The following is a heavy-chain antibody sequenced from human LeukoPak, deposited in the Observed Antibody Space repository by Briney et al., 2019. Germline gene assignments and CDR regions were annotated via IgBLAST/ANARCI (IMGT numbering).Heavy chain of an antibody. CDR3: ARDEQWLVPISRPFYGMDV. D-gene: IGHD6-19*01. Sequence: ASVTVSCMASGYTFTSSGISWVRQAPGQGLEWMGWINTYNGNTNYAQKLQGRVTMTTDTPTSTAYMELRSLRSDDTAVYYCARDEQWLVPISRPFYGMDVWGQGTTVTVSS. V-gene: IGHV1-18*01. CDR2: INTYNGNT. J-gene: IGHJ6*02. CDR1: GYTFTSSG.